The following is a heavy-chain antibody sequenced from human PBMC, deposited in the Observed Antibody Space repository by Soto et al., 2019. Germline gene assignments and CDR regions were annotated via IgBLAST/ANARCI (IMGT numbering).Heavy chain of an antibody. CDR1: GFTFSSYS. V-gene: IGHV3-21*01. Sequence: GGSLRLSCAASGFTFSSYSMNWVRQAPGKGLEWVSSISSSSSYIYYADSVKGRFTISRDNAKNSLYLQMNSLRAEDTAVYYCARDYGYGGNSGYFDYWGQGTLVTVSS. CDR2: ISSSSSYI. D-gene: IGHD4-17*01. J-gene: IGHJ4*02. CDR3: ARDYGYGGNSGYFDY.